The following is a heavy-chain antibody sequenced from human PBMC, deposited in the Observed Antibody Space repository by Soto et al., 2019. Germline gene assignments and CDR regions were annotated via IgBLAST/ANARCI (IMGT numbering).Heavy chain of an antibody. J-gene: IGHJ6*02. D-gene: IGHD3-10*01. CDR2: INHSGST. Sequence: PSETLSLTCAVYGGSFSGYYWSWIRQPPGKGLEWIGEINHSGSTNYNPSLKSRVTISVDTSKNQFSLKLSSVTAADTAVYYCARRGVRNYYYGMDVWGQGTTVTVSS. V-gene: IGHV4-34*01. CDR3: ARRGVRNYYYGMDV. CDR1: GGSFSGYY.